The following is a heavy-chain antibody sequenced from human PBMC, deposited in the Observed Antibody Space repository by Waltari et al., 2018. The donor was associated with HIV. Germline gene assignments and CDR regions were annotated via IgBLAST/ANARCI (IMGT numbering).Heavy chain of an antibody. CDR1: GGSISSYY. CDR2: IYYSGST. V-gene: IGHV4-59*01. Sequence: QVQLQESGPGLVKPSETLSLTCTVPGGSISSYYWSWIRQPPGKGLEWIGYIYYSGSTNYNPSLKSRVTISVDTSKNQFSLKLSSVTAADTAVYYCARGPLNHPYYYGMDVWGQGTTVTVSS. J-gene: IGHJ6*02. CDR3: ARGPLNHPYYYGMDV.